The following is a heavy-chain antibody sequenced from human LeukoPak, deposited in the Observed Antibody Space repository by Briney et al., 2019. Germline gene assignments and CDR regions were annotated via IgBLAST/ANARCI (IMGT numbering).Heavy chain of an antibody. D-gene: IGHD3-10*01. Sequence: GGSLRLSCAASGFTFSSYAMHWVRQAPGKGLEWVAVISYDGSNKYYADSVKGRFTISRDNAKNSLYLQMNSLRAEDTAVYYCARVWFGELLPHLDYWGQGTLVTVSS. CDR2: ISYDGSNK. CDR1: GFTFSSYA. V-gene: IGHV3-30*04. J-gene: IGHJ4*02. CDR3: ARVWFGELLPHLDY.